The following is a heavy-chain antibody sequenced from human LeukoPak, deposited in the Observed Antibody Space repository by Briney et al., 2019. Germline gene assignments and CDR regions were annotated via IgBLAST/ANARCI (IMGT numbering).Heavy chain of an antibody. CDR2: ISSTSTYI. J-gene: IGHJ6*03. CDR3: ARDDSGGTYSYYYMDV. D-gene: IGHD1-26*01. Sequence: GGSLRLSCAASGFTFSRSSMNWVRQAPGKGPEWASSISSTSTYIYYADSEKGRFTISRDNAKNSLYLQMNSLRDEDTAVYYCARDDSGGTYSYYYMDVWGKGTTVTVSS. V-gene: IGHV3-21*06. CDR1: GFTFSRSS.